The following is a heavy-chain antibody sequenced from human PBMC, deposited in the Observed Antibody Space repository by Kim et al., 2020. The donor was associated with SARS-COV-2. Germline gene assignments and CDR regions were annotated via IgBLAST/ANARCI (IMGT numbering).Heavy chain of an antibody. J-gene: IGHJ2*01. D-gene: IGHD3-16*01. CDR2: NDK. CDR3: ARDSYGFDL. V-gene: IGHV3-30*07. Sequence: NDKYKADSVKGRFPSSRDNSENTRYLQMNSLGADDTALYYCARDSYGFDLWGRGTLVTVSS.